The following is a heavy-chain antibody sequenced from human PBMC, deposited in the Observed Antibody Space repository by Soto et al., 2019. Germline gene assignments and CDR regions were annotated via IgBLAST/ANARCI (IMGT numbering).Heavy chain of an antibody. J-gene: IGHJ3*02. Sequence: QVQLVQSGAEVKKPGSSVKVSCKASGGTFSSYAISWVRQAPGQGLEWMGGIIPIFGTANYAQKFQGRVTITADESTSTAYMELSSLRSEDTAVYYCAREADPYYYDSSGYYHDAFDIWRQGTMVTVSS. CDR2: IIPIFGTA. CDR1: GGTFSSYA. D-gene: IGHD3-22*01. V-gene: IGHV1-69*01. CDR3: AREADPYYYDSSGYYHDAFDI.